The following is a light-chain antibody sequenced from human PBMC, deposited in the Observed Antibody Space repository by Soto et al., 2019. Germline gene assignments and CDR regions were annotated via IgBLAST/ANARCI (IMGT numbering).Light chain of an antibody. V-gene: IGKV3-20*01. J-gene: IGKJ5*01. Sequence: EIVLTQSPGTLSLSPGERATLSCRASQSVSSSYLAWYQQKPGQAPRLLIYGASSRATGIPDRFSGSGSGTEFTLTLSRLEPEDFAVYSCQQYGSSPPITFGQGTRLEIK. CDR3: QQYGSSPPIT. CDR1: QSVSSSY. CDR2: GAS.